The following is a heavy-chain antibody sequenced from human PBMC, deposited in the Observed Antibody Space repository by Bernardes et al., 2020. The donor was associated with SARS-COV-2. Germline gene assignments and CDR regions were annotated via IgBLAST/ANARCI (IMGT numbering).Heavy chain of an antibody. V-gene: IGHV3-15*01. J-gene: IGHJ4*02. CDR1: GFTFSNAW. D-gene: IGHD3-16*02. Sequence: GSLRLSCVASGFTFSNAWMSWVRQAPGKGLEWVGRIKSKTDGGTTDYAAPVKGRFTISRDDSKNTLYLQMNSLKTEDTAVYYCTTDRIYDYVWGSYRYRDYWGQGTLVTVSS. CDR2: IKSKTDGGTT. CDR3: TTDRIYDYVWGSYRYRDY.